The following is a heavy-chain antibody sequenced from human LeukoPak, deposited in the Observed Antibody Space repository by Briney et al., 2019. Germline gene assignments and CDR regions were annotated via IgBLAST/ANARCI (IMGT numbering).Heavy chain of an antibody. D-gene: IGHD1-26*01. CDR2: IYYSGST. J-gene: IGHJ4*02. CDR3: ARQGSGNYLSPVNY. Sequence: SETLSLTCTVSGGSISSSSYYWGWVRQPPGKGLEWIGTIYYSGSTYYNPSLKCRVTISVDTSKNQFSLKLSSVTAADTAVYYCARQGSGNYLSPVNYWGQGTLVTVSS. V-gene: IGHV4-39*01. CDR1: GGSISSSSYY.